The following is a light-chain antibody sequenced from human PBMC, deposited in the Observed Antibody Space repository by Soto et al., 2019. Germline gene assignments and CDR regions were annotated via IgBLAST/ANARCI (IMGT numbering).Light chain of an antibody. CDR3: CSYAGSRIV. Sequence: QSVLTQPASVPGSPGQSITISCTGTSSDVGSQNLVSWYQQHPGKAPKLMIYEDSKRPSGVSNRFSGSKSGNTASLTISGLQAEDEADYYCCSYAGSRIVFGGGTKVTVL. CDR2: EDS. V-gene: IGLV2-23*01. CDR1: SSDVGSQNL. J-gene: IGLJ2*01.